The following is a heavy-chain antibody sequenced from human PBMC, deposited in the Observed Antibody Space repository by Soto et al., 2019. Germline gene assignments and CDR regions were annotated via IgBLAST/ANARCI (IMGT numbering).Heavy chain of an antibody. V-gene: IGHV4-59*01. J-gene: IGHJ4*02. D-gene: IGHD2-15*01. CDR1: GGSITSYK. CDR3: AREWSAFDY. Sequence: PSETLSLTCTVSGGSITSYKWSWIRQSPGKGLEWIAYMYSSGSSSYNPSLRGRVTISLDTSKNQYYLKLNSATAADSAVYYCAREWSAFDYWGQGVLVTVSS. CDR2: MYSSGSS.